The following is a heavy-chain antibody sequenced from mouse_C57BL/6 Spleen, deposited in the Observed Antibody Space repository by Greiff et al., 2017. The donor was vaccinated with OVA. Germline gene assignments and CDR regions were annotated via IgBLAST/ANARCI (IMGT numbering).Heavy chain of an antibody. CDR2: ISSGGSYT. Sequence: EVKRVESGGDLVKPGGSLKLSCAASGFTFSSYGMSWVRQTPDKRLEWVATISSGGSYTYYPDSVKGRFTISRDNAKNPLYLQMSSLESEDTAMYYCASRSAWFAYWGQGTLVTVSA. J-gene: IGHJ3*01. CDR1: GFTFSSYG. CDR3: ASRSAWFAY. V-gene: IGHV5-6*02.